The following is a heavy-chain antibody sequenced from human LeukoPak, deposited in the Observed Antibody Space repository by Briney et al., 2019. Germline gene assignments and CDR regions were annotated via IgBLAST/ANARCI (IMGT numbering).Heavy chain of an antibody. J-gene: IGHJ6*02. CDR2: VVYRGST. CDR3: ARDLVGTGMDV. Sequence: PSETLSLTCTVSGGSISSSSYYWAWIRQPPGKGMEWIGSVVYRGSTNYNPSLKSRVTISVDKSKNQFSLNLSSVTAADTAVYYCARDLVGTGMDVWGQGTTVTVS. D-gene: IGHD2-8*02. CDR1: GGSISSSSYY. V-gene: IGHV4-39*07.